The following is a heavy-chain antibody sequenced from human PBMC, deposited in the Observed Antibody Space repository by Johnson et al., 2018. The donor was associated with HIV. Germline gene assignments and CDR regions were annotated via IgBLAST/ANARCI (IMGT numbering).Heavy chain of an antibody. Sequence: VQLLESGGVVVQPGGSLRLSCAASGFTFDDYAMHWVRQAPGKGLEWVSLISWDGGSTYYADSVKGRFTISRDNAKNSLYLQMNSLRAEDTALYYCAGRGYYDAFDIWGQGTMVTVSS. V-gene: IGHV3-43D*03. D-gene: IGHD3-22*01. CDR1: GFTFDDYA. CDR3: AGRGYYDAFDI. J-gene: IGHJ3*02. CDR2: ISWDGGST.